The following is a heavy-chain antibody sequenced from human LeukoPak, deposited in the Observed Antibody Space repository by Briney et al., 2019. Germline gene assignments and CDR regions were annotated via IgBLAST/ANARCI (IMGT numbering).Heavy chain of an antibody. V-gene: IGHV4-59*02. CDR1: GGSVSSYY. Sequence: SETLSLTCTVSGGSVSSYYWSWIRQPPGKGLEWIGYICYSGSTNYNPSLKSRVTISVDTSKNQFSLKLSSVTAADTAVYYCASHRYGSETWGQGTLVTVSS. J-gene: IGHJ5*02. CDR3: ASHRYGSET. D-gene: IGHD3-10*01. CDR2: ICYSGST.